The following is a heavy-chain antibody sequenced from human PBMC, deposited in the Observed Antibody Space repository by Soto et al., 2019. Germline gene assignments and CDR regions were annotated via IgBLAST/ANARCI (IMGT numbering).Heavy chain of an antibody. Sequence: GGSLRLSCAASGFTFSNYGMHWVRQTPGKGLEWVAPILYDGSNKYYADSVKGRFTISRDNSKNTLYLQVSSLRAEDTAVYYCAKSRDAYNFYFYYGMDVWGQGTSVTVSS. CDR3: AKSRDAYNFYFYYGMDV. CDR2: ILYDGSNK. V-gene: IGHV3-30*18. CDR1: GFTFSNYG. J-gene: IGHJ6*02. D-gene: IGHD1-1*01.